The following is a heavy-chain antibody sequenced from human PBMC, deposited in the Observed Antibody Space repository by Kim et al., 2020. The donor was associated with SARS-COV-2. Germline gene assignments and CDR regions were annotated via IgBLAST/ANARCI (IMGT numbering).Heavy chain of an antibody. J-gene: IGHJ6*02. CDR3: ARGRHLSALVAFYYYYGMDV. CDR1: GYTFTSYD. Sequence: ASVKVSCKASGYTFTSYDINWVRQATGQGLEWMGWMNPNSGNTGYAQKFQGRVTMTRNTSISTAYMELSSLRSEDTAVYYCARGRHLSALVAFYYYYGMDVWGQGTTVTVSS. CDR2: MNPNSGNT. D-gene: IGHD2-2*01. V-gene: IGHV1-8*01.